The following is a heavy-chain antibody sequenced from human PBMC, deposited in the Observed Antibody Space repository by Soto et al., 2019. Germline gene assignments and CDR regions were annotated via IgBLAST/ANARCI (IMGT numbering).Heavy chain of an antibody. Sequence: QVQLQESGPGLVKPSETLSLTCTVSGDSLTNYYCSWFRQPPGKGLEWIGYIMYSGYSAYNLSLKRRVTMSMATSKNQFSLMLESVTATDTAVYYCARHGFGPLHGLVDVWGQGTTVIVSS. J-gene: IGHJ6*02. CDR3: ARHGFGPLHGLVDV. CDR1: GDSLTNYY. V-gene: IGHV4-59*08. CDR2: IMYSGYS. D-gene: IGHD3-10*01.